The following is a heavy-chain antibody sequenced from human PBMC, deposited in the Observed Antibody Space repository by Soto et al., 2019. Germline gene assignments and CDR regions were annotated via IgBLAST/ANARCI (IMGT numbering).Heavy chain of an antibody. V-gene: IGHV3-53*01. Sequence: LRLSCGASGLSVSDNYMGWVRQAPGRGLEWVSVMYAGGDTHYADSVKGRFTISRDKSENTLYLQMNSLRDEDTGVYFCVSRIPSWVFDYWGLGTLVTVSS. CDR1: GLSVSDNY. CDR3: VSRIPSWVFDY. D-gene: IGHD2-21*01. J-gene: IGHJ4*01. CDR2: MYAGGDT.